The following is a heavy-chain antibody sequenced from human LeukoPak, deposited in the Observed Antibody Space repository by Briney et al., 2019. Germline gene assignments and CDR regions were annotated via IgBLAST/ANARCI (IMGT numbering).Heavy chain of an antibody. CDR2: FDPEDGET. CDR3: ASPSIAVAGFDY. CDR1: GYTLTELS. D-gene: IGHD6-19*01. V-gene: IGHV1-24*01. J-gene: IGHJ4*02. Sequence: ASVKVSCKVSGYTLTELSMHWVRQAPGKGLEWMGGFDPEDGETIYAQKFQGRVTTTEDTSTDTAYMELSSLRSEDTAVYYCASPSIAVAGFDYWGQGTLVTVSS.